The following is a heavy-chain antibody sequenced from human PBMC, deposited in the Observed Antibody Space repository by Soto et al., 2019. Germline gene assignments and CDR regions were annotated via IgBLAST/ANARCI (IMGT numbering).Heavy chain of an antibody. CDR3: VRDERVSCRGGNCFYIDY. CDR1: GYAFTSYG. D-gene: IGHD2-15*01. CDR2: INTYNSDT. V-gene: IGHV1-18*04. J-gene: IGHJ4*02. Sequence: QVHLVQSGAEVKKPGASVKVSCKASGYAFTSYGMSWVRQAPGQGLEWMGWINTYNSDTNSAPRLQGRIPLTTDTAGSTAYIALRRLTSGDTAVYYCVRDERVSCRGGNCFYIDYWGQGTLVSVYS.